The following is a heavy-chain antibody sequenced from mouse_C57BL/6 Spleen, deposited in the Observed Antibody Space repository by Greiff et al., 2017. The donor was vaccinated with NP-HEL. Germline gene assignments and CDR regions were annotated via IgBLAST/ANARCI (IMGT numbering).Heavy chain of an antibody. CDR1: GYTFTSYW. CDR3: ARQGTTAGFAY. CDR2: IDPSDSYT. J-gene: IGHJ3*01. V-gene: IGHV1-50*01. D-gene: IGHD1-2*01. Sequence: QVQLQQPGAELVKPGASVKLSCKASGYTFTSYWMQWVKQRPGQGLEWIGEIDPSDSYTNYNQKFKGKATLTVDTSSSTAYMQLSSLTSEDSAVYYCARQGTTAGFAYWGQGTLVTVSA.